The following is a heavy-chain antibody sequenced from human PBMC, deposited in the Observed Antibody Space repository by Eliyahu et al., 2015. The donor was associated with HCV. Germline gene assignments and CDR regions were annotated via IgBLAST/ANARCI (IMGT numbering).Heavy chain of an antibody. Sequence: QVQLVESGGGVVQPGRSLRLSCAASGFTFSSYGLHWVRQAPGKGLEWVAVISYDGSNKYYADSVKGRFTISRDNSKNTLYLQMNSLRAEDTAVYYCAKEGLGSYYDSSGYPFDYWGQGTLVTVSS. J-gene: IGHJ4*02. D-gene: IGHD3-22*01. CDR1: GFTFSSYG. CDR2: ISYDGSNK. CDR3: AKEGLGSYYDSSGYPFDY. V-gene: IGHV3-30*18.